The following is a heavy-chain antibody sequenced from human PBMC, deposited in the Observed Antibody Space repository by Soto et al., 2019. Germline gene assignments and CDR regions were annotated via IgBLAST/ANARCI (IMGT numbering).Heavy chain of an antibody. CDR1: GYTFTSYD. D-gene: IGHD3-9*01. Sequence: GASVKVSCKASGYTFTSYDINWVRQATGQGLEWMGWMNPNSGTANYAQKFQGRVTITADESTSTAYMELSSLRSEDTAVYYCASGANYDILTGYQTQIYYYYGMDVWGQGTTVTVSS. CDR3: ASGANYDILTGYQTQIYYYYGMDV. CDR2: MNPNSGTA. V-gene: IGHV1-69*13. J-gene: IGHJ6*02.